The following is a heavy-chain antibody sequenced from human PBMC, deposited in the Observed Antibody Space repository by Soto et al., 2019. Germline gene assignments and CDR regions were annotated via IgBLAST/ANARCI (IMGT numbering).Heavy chain of an antibody. CDR3: AGLRGYAGSPIDY. Sequence: SETLSLTCTVSGGSINNYYWTWIRQPPGKGLEWIGYVYHTGSTNYNPSLKGRVTISIDTSKNQFSLRLSSVTTADTAVYYCAGLRGYAGSPIDYWGQGTLVTVSS. CDR2: VYHTGST. J-gene: IGHJ4*02. CDR1: GGSINNYY. V-gene: IGHV4-59*01. D-gene: IGHD2-15*01.